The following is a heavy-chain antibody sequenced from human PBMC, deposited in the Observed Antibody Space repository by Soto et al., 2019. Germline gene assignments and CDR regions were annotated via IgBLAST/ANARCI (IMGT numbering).Heavy chain of an antibody. CDR1: GGTFSSYT. V-gene: IGHV1-69*08. J-gene: IGHJ6*03. CDR3: ARDDYYGSGSYYYYYYYMDV. CDR2: IIPILGIA. Sequence: QVQLVQSGAEVKKPGSSVKVSCKASGGTFSSYTISWVRQAPGQGLEWMGRIIPILGIANYAQKFQGRVTITADKSTSTAYMELSSLRSEDTAVYYCARDDYYGSGSYYYYYYYMDVWGKGTTATVSS. D-gene: IGHD3-10*01.